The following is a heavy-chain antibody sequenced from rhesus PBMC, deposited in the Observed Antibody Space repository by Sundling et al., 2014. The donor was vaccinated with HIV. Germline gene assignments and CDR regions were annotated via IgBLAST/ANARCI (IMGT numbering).Heavy chain of an antibody. CDR2: IYWDDDK. D-gene: IGHD1-1*01. Sequence: QVTLKESGPALVKPTQTLTLTCSFSGFSLSTSGMGVGWIRQPPGKTLEWLAHIYWDDDKRYSTSLKSRLTISKDTSKNQVVLTMTNMDPVDTATYYCARESGTNYIPFDSWGQGVLVTVSS. J-gene: IGHJ4*01. CDR1: GFSLSTSGMG. V-gene: IGHV2-174*02. CDR3: ARESGTNYIPFDS.